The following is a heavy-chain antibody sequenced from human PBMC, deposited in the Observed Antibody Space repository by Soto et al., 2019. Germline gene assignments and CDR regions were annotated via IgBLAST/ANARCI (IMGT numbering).Heavy chain of an antibody. J-gene: IGHJ6*02. CDR3: AKDGGAGNFYYYGADV. V-gene: IGHV3-30*18. Sequence: GGSLRLSCAASGFTFSNFGMHWVRQAPGKGLEWVAFISYAGGNKYYADSVKGRFTISKDNSKTLYLQMNSLRREDTAVYYCAKDGGAGNFYYYGADVWGQGATVTVSS. CDR2: ISYAGGNK. CDR1: GFTFSNFG. D-gene: IGHD3-16*01.